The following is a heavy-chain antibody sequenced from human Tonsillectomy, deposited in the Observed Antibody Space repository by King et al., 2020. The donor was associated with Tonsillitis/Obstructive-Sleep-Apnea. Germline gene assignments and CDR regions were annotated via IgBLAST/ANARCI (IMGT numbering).Heavy chain of an antibody. CDR3: ARVLIDGDYDRSSYYFDY. CDR1: GGSFSGDY. D-gene: IGHD4-17*01. J-gene: IGHJ4*02. Sequence: VQLQQWGAGLLKPSETLSLTCAVYGGSFSGDYWSWIRQPPGKGLEWICEINHSGSTNYNPSPKSRVTISVDTSKNQFSLKLSSVTAADTAVYYCARVLIDGDYDRSSYYFDYWGQGTLVTVSS. CDR2: INHSGST. V-gene: IGHV4-34*01.